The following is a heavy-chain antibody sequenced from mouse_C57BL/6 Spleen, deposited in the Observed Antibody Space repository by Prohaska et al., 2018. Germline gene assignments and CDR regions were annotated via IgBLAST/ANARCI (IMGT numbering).Heavy chain of an antibody. J-gene: IGHJ2*01. V-gene: IGHV5-6*01. D-gene: IGHD3-3*01. CDR3: ARGGDGYFDY. Sequence: EVQLVESGGDLVKPGGSLTLSCAASGFTFSRYGMSWVRQTPDKRLEWVATISSGGSYTYYPDNVKGRFTISRDNAKNTLYLQMSRLKSEDTAMYYCARGGDGYFDYWGQGTTLTVSS. CDR1: GFTFSRYG. CDR2: ISSGGSYT.